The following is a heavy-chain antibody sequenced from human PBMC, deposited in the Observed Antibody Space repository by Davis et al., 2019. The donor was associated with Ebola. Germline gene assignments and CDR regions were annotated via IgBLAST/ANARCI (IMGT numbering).Heavy chain of an antibody. CDR2: ISGSNTST. D-gene: IGHD6-13*01. J-gene: IGHJ4*02. CDR3: ARVGGSSWYGGSYFYY. Sequence: PAGSLTLSCAVSGFALSIDAMSWVRQAPGKRLGWVPAISGSNTSTFYANSVMGRFNISSDNCKNTLYLQMNSLRAEDTALYYGARVGGSSWYGGSYFYYWGQGTLVTVSS. CDR1: GFALSIDA. V-gene: IGHV3-23*01.